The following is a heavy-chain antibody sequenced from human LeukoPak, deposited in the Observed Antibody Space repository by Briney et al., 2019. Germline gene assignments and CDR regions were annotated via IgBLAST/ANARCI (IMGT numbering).Heavy chain of an antibody. CDR1: GFTFSSYA. D-gene: IGHD6-13*01. V-gene: IGHV3-30-3*01. CDR3: AREIAAAATFDH. J-gene: IGHJ4*02. CDR2: ISYDGSNK. Sequence: GGSLRLSCAASGFTFSSYAMHWVRQAPGKGLEWVAVISYDGSNKYYADSVKGRFTISRDNSKNTLYLQMNSLRSEDTAVYYCAREIAAAATFDHWGQGTLVTVSS.